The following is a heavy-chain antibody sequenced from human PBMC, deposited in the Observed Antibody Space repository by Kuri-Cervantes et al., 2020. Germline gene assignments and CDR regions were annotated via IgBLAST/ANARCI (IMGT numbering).Heavy chain of an antibody. CDR3: ARDFDGSGYFSYCDY. CDR2: ISYDGSNK. CDR1: GFTFSSYA. D-gene: IGHD6-19*01. V-gene: IGHV3-30-3*01. Sequence: GESLKISCAASGFTFSSYAMHWVRQAPGKGPEWAAVISYDGSNKYYADSVKGRFTISRDNSKNTLYLQMNSLRAEDTAVYYCARDFDGSGYFSYCDYWGQGTLVTVSS. J-gene: IGHJ4*02.